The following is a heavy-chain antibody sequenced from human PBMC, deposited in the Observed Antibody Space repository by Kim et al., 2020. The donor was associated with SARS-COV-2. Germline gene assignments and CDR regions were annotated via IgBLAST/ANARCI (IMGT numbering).Heavy chain of an antibody. J-gene: IGHJ4*02. CDR2: INHSGST. D-gene: IGHD2-2*01. CDR3: ARDYCSSTSCYLGY. V-gene: IGHV4-34*01. Sequence: SETLSLTCAVYGGSFSGYYWSWIRQPPGKGLEWIGEINHSGSTNYNPSLMSRVTISVDTSKNQFSLKLSSVTAADMAVYYCARDYCSSTSCYLGYWGQGTLVTVSS. CDR1: GGSFSGYY.